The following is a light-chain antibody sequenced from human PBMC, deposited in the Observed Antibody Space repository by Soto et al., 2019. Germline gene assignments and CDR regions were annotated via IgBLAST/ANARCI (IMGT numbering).Light chain of an antibody. CDR2: DVS. J-gene: IGLJ2*01. CDR3: NSYTSTSTLV. Sequence: QSVLTQPASVSGSPGQSITISCIGTSSDVGGYNFVSWYQQHPGKAPKLIIYDVSDRPSGVSNRFSGSKSGNTASLTISGLQAEDEADYYCNSYTSTSTLVFGGGTKLTVL. CDR1: SSDVGGYNF. V-gene: IGLV2-14*01.